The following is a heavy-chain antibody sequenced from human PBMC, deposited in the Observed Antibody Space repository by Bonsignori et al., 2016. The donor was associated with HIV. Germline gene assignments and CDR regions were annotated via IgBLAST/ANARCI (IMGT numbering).Heavy chain of an antibody. D-gene: IGHD3-3*01. J-gene: IGHJ4*02. CDR2: ISAYEMGNT. CDR3: ARVRRRSYDFWSGYHDSFPQVDY. Sequence: WVRQAPGQGLEWMGWISAYEMGNTNYAQKLQGRVTMTTDTSTSTAYMELRSLRSDDTAVYYCARVRRRSYDFWSGYHDSFPQVDYWGQGTLVTVSS. V-gene: IGHV1-18*01.